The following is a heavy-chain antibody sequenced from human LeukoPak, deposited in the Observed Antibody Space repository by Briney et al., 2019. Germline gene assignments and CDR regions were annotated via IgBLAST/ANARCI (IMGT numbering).Heavy chain of an antibody. CDR3: ARDFPHSGSYYYYYGMDV. CDR1: GFTFSSYE. J-gene: IGHJ6*02. V-gene: IGHV3-48*03. D-gene: IGHD1-26*01. Sequence: QAGGSLRLSCAASGFTFSSYEMNWVRQAPGKGLEWVSYISSSGSTIYYADSVKGRFTISRDNAKNSLYLQMNSLRAEDTAVYYCARDFPHSGSYYYYYGMDVWGQETTVTVSS. CDR2: ISSSGSTI.